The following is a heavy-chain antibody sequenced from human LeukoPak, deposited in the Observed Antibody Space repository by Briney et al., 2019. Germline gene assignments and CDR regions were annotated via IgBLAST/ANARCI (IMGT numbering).Heavy chain of an antibody. D-gene: IGHD5-18*01. Sequence: GGSLRLSCAASGLTFSGSAMHWVRQASGKGLEWVGRIRSKANSYATAYAASVKGRFTISRDDSKNTAYLQMNSLKTEDTAVYYCTRGRNADVDTAMVNFDFWGKGTLVTVSS. V-gene: IGHV3-73*01. J-gene: IGHJ4*02. CDR3: TRGRNADVDTAMVNFDF. CDR2: IRSKANSYAT. CDR1: GLTFSGSA.